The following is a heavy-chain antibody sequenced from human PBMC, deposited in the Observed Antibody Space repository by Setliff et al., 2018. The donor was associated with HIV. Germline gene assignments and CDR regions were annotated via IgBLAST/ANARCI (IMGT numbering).Heavy chain of an antibody. CDR2: INPNSGDT. V-gene: IGHV1-2*02. CDR1: GYTFTGYY. CDR3: ARAPGPPWIQLWLTYFDY. D-gene: IGHD5-18*01. J-gene: IGHJ4*02. Sequence: GALVKVSCKASGYTFTGYYIHWVRQAPGQGLEWMGWINPNSGDTNYAQRFRGRVTMTRDTSISTAYMELSRLRSDDTAVFYCARAPGPPWIQLWLTYFDYWGRGTLVTVSS.